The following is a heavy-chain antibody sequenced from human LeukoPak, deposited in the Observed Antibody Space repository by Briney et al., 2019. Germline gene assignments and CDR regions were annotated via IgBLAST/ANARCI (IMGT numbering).Heavy chain of an antibody. CDR3: ARLYCSSTSCFYDYYFDY. CDR1: GYSFTSYW. CDR2: IDPSDSYT. V-gene: IGHV5-10-1*01. J-gene: IGHJ4*02. Sequence: GESLKISCKGSGYSFTSYWISWVRQMPGKGLEWMGRIDPSDSYTNYSPSFQGHVTISADKSISTAYLQWSSLKASDTAMHYCARLYCSSTSCFYDYYFDYWGQGTLVTVSS. D-gene: IGHD2-2*01.